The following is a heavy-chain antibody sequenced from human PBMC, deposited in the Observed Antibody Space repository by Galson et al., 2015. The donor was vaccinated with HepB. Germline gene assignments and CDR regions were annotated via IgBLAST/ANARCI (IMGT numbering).Heavy chain of an antibody. D-gene: IGHD3-16*01. J-gene: IGHJ3*01. CDR2: IGQDGNEK. CDR1: GFTFSHYW. CDR3: ARDRREEDRRLVRDRRMDYDAYDL. V-gene: IGHV3-7*01. Sequence: SLRLSCAVSGFTFSHYWMTWVRQSPEKGLEWVGNIGQDGNEKYSGNSVRGRFTISRDNAKNSLYLQMNSLRADDTGVYYCARDRREEDRRLVRDRRMDYDAYDLWGQGTTVTVSS.